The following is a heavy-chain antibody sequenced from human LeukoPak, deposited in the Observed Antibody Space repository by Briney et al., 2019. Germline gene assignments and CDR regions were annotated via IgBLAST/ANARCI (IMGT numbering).Heavy chain of an antibody. CDR1: GGSISSSSYY. J-gene: IGHJ6*03. CDR2: IYYSGST. Sequence: PSETLSLTCTVSGGSISSSSYYWGWIRQPPGKGLEWIGSIYYSGSTNYNPSLKSRVTISVDTSKNQFSLKLSSVTAADTAVYYCASETYYDFWSGYFSSDGHYYYYMDVWGKGTTVTVSS. D-gene: IGHD3-3*01. V-gene: IGHV4-39*07. CDR3: ASETYYDFWSGYFSSDGHYYYYMDV.